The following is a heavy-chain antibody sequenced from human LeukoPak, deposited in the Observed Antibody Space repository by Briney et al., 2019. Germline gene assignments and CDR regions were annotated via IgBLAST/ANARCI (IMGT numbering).Heavy chain of an antibody. V-gene: IGHV3-48*01. CDR1: GFTFSSYS. CDR3: AREDYYDSSAYPSRGFDY. Sequence: PGGSLRLSCAASGFTFSSYSMNWVRQAPGKGLEWVSYISHDSSTIYEADSVKGRFTISRDNARNSLFLQMNSLRAEDTAIYYCAREDYYDSSAYPSRGFDYWGQGTLVTVPS. D-gene: IGHD3-22*01. CDR2: ISHDSSTI. J-gene: IGHJ4*02.